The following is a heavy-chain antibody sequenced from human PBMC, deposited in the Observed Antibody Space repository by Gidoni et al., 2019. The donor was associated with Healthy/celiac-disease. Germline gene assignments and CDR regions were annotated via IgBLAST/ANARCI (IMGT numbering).Heavy chain of an antibody. CDR3: ARGVEGDGYNPWGYYFDY. J-gene: IGHJ4*02. CDR1: GFTVSSNY. Sequence: EVQLVESGGGLIQPGGSLRLSCAASGFTVSSNYLSWVRQAPGKGLEWVSVIYSGGSTYYADSVKGRFTISRDNSKNTLYLQMNSLRAEDTAVYYCARGVEGDGYNPWGYYFDYWGQGTLVTVSS. CDR2: IYSGGST. V-gene: IGHV3-53*01. D-gene: IGHD5-12*01.